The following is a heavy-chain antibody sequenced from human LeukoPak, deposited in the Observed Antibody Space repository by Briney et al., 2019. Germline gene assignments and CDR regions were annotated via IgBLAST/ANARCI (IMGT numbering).Heavy chain of an antibody. CDR3: ATNGWGSGANLTSWFQP. V-gene: IGHV1-8*01. CDR2: MNPNSGNT. Sequence: GASVKVSCKASGYTFTSYDINWVRQATGQGLEWMGWMNPNSGNTGYAQKFQGRVTMTRNTSISTAYMELSSLRSEDTAGEYWATNGWGSGANLTSWFQPLGQGTLGTVS. J-gene: IGHJ5*02. D-gene: IGHD3-10*01. CDR1: GYTFTSYD.